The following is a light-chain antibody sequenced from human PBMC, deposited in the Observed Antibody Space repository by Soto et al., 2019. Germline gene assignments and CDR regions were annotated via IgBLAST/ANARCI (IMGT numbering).Light chain of an antibody. CDR3: CSYAGSYTWV. Sequence: QSALTQPRSVSGSPGQSVTISCTGTRSDVGGYAYISWYQQHPGKVPKLIIYDVSKRPSGVPDRFSGSKSGNTASLTISGLQAEDQADYYGCSYAGSYTWVFGGGPKVTVL. J-gene: IGLJ3*02. CDR2: DVS. V-gene: IGLV2-11*01. CDR1: RSDVGGYAY.